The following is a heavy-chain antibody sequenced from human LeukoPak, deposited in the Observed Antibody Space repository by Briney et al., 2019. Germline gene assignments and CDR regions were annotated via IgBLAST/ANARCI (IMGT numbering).Heavy chain of an antibody. Sequence: PGGSLRPSCAASGFTFDDYAMHWVRQAPGKGLEGVSGISWNSGSIGYADSVKGRFTISRDNAKNSLYLQMNSLRAEDTALYYCAKDMWAGYSSGWTPFGYWGQGALVTVSS. D-gene: IGHD6-19*01. CDR3: AKDMWAGYSSGWTPFGY. CDR2: ISWNSGSI. CDR1: GFTFDDYA. V-gene: IGHV3-9*01. J-gene: IGHJ4*02.